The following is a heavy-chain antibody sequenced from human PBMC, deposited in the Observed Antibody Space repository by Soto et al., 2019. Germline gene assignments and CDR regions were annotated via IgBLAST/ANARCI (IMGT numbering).Heavy chain of an antibody. CDR3: AKTSSETTRYYYYGMDV. CDR2: NSGSGGST. CDR1: GFTFSSYA. Sequence: EVQLLESGGGLVQPGGSLRLSCAASGFTFSSYAMSWVRQAPGKGLEWVSVNSGSGGSTYYADSVKGRFTISRDNSKNTLYLQMNSLRAEDTAVYYCAKTSSETTRYYYYGMDVWGQGTTVTVSS. V-gene: IGHV3-23*01. D-gene: IGHD4-17*01. J-gene: IGHJ6*02.